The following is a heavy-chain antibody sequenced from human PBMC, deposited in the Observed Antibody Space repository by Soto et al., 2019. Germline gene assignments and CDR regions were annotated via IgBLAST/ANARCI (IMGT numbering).Heavy chain of an antibody. D-gene: IGHD2-8*02. CDR1: GGSFIGYY. V-gene: IGHV4-34*01. Sequence: QVQLQQWGAGLLKPSETLSLTCAVYGGSFIGYYWTWIRQPPGTGLEWIGEINHSGSTNYNPSLKSRVTISVDTSKNQFSLKLTSVTAAETAVYYCARDKITGLFDYWGQGTLVTVSS. J-gene: IGHJ4*02. CDR3: ARDKITGLFDY. CDR2: INHSGST.